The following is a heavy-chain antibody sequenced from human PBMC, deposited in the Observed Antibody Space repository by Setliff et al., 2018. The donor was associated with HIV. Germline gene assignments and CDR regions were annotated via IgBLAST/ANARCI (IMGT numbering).Heavy chain of an antibody. Sequence: NPSETLSLTCTVSRDSIRNGAYYWGWIRQPPGKGLEWIGSIYYSGSAYYNPSFKSRVTLSVDTSKNQFSLKLSSVTAADTAIYYCARRIYGNNPYFDYWSQGTLVTVSS. V-gene: IGHV4-39*07. J-gene: IGHJ4*02. CDR2: IYYSGSA. CDR1: RDSIRNGAYY. CDR3: ARRIYGNNPYFDY. D-gene: IGHD4-17*01.